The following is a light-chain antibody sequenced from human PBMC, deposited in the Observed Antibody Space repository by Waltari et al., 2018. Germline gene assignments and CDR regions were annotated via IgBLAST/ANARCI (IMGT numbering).Light chain of an antibody. CDR1: QSLLHRNGNNY. CDR2: LGS. CDR3: MQSLQTLWT. V-gene: IGKV2-28*01. J-gene: IGKJ1*01. Sequence: DIVVTQSPLPLPVTPGEPASISCRSSQSLLHRNGNNYLYWYLQKPGQSPQLLIYLGSNRAAGVPDRFSGSGSGTDFTLRISRVEAEDVGVYYCMQSLQTLWTFGQGTKVEIK.